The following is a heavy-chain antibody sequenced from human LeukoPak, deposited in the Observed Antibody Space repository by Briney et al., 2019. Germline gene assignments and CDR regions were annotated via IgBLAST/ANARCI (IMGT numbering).Heavy chain of an antibody. J-gene: IGHJ5*02. CDR1: GFTFSNYW. CDR2: MKEDGSEE. CDR3: ARTLRTFNWFDP. D-gene: IGHD3-16*01. Sequence: GGSLRLSCAASGFTFSNYWVSWVRQAPGRGLEWVVNMKEDGSEEYSVDSVYGRFTISLDNSKKSLYLQMNSLKAEDTAVYYCARTLRTFNWFDPWGEETLVTVST. V-gene: IGHV3-7*01.